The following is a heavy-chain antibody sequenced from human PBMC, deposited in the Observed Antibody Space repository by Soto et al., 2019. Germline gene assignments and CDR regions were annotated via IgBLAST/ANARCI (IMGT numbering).Heavy chain of an antibody. CDR2: INPFNDYT. D-gene: IGHD3-9*01. CDR3: ARDALHSNDWSKYYFDH. Sequence: QVPLVQSGAAVKKPGASVRVSCRTSGYAFSNHAITWVRQAPGQGLEWMGWINPFNDYTNYAHSLQDRVTMTTDASTSTVYLKLRSLRSDDTAVYYCARDALHSNDWSKYYFDHWGQGTLVTVSS. V-gene: IGHV1-18*01. CDR1: GYAFSNHA. J-gene: IGHJ4*02.